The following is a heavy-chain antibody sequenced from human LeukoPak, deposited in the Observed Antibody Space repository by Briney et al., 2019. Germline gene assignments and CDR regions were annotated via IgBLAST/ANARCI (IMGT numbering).Heavy chain of an antibody. CDR1: GYTFTSYG. CDR3: ARAGLGIWNWDY. J-gene: IGHJ4*02. V-gene: IGHV1-18*01. CDR2: ISAYNGNT. Sequence: ASVKVSCKAAGYTFTSYGISWVRQAPGQGLEWMGWISAYNGNTNYAQKFQGRVTITADESTSTAYMELSSLRSEDTAVYYCARAGLGIWNWDYWGQGTLVTVSS. D-gene: IGHD7-27*01.